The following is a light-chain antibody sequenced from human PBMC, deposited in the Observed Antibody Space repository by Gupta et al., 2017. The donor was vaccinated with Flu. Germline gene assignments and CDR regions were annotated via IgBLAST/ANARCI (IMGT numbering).Light chain of an antibody. J-gene: IGKJ1*01. V-gene: IGKV3-15*01. Sequence: EIVMKQSPATLSVSPGERATLSCRASQSLSSNLAWYQQKPGQAPRLLIYGASTRATGITDRFSGSGSGTESTLTISSLQSEDFAFYYCQQYNNGGTFGQGTKVEIK. CDR2: GAS. CDR3: QQYNNGGT. CDR1: QSLSSN.